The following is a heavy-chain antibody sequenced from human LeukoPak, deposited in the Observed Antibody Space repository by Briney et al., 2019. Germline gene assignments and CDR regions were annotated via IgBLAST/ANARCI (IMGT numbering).Heavy chain of an antibody. CDR3: ARAYCSGGSCYGNYYYYGMDV. CDR1: GGSVSSGSYY. CDR2: IYYSGST. Sequence: SETLSLTCTVSGGSVSSGSYYWSWIRQPPGKGLEWIGYIYYSGSTNYNPSLKSQVTISVDTSKNQFSLKLSSVTAADTAVYYCARAYCSGGSCYGNYYYYGMDVWGQGTTVTVSS. D-gene: IGHD2-15*01. J-gene: IGHJ6*02. V-gene: IGHV4-61*01.